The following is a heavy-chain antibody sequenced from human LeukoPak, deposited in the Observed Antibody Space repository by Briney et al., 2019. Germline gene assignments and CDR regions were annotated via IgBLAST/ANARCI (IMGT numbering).Heavy chain of an antibody. CDR3: ARDGGFDY. V-gene: IGHV3-30-3*01. J-gene: IGHJ4*02. Sequence: PGGSLRLSCAASGFTFSSYAMSWVRQAPGKGLEWVAVISYDGSNKYYTDSAKGRFTISRDNSKNTLSLQMNSLRAEDTAVYFCARDGGFDYWGQGTLVTVSS. D-gene: IGHD3-16*01. CDR1: GFTFSSYA. CDR2: ISYDGSNK.